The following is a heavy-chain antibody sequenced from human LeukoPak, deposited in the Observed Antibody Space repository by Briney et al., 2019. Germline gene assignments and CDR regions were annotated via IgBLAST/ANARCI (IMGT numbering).Heavy chain of an antibody. Sequence: GGSVRLSCAASGFTFSSYSMNWVRQAPGKGLEWVSYISSSSSTIYYADSVKGRFTIYRDNAKNSLYLQMNSLRAEHTAVYYCARVDCSSTSCYLGVDYWGQGTLVTVSS. V-gene: IGHV3-48*01. CDR1: GFTFSSYS. CDR3: ARVDCSSTSCYLGVDY. CDR2: ISSSSSTI. D-gene: IGHD2-2*01. J-gene: IGHJ4*02.